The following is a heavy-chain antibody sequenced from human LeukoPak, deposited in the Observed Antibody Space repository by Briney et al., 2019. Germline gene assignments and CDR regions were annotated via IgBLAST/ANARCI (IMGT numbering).Heavy chain of an antibody. CDR2: IEFGGAT. Sequence: TSETLSLTCSVSEGSIINSDYYWAWIRQPPGKEVEWLGSIEFGGATHYNPSVESRLTVSIDTSRNQFSLKLSSVTAADTAVYYCARADTGYSSSYKPFSRYRYYYYMDVWGKGTTVTVSS. CDR1: EGSIINSDYY. V-gene: IGHV4-39*07. D-gene: IGHD6-6*01. CDR3: ARADTGYSSSYKPFSRYRYYYYMDV. J-gene: IGHJ6*03.